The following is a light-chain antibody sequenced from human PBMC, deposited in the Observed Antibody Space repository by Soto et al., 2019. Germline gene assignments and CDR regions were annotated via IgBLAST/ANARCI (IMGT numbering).Light chain of an antibody. Sequence: DIVMTQSPLSLPVTPGEPASISCMSSVRLLHKNGYNYLDWYMQKPGQSPQLLIYLGSNRASGVPDRFSGSGSVTNFTLKISRVEADDVGVYYCMQPLENFRTFGQGTKVEIK. CDR3: MQPLENFRT. CDR2: LGS. CDR1: VRLLHKNGYNY. V-gene: IGKV2-28*01. J-gene: IGKJ1*01.